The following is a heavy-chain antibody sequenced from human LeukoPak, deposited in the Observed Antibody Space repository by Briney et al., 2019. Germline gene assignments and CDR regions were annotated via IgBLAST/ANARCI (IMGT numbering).Heavy chain of an antibody. CDR1: GFTFSSYG. V-gene: IGHV3-23*01. CDR2: ISGNGGST. Sequence: GTLRLSCAASGFTFSSYGMSWVRQAPGKGLEWVSAISGNGGSTYYADSVKGRFIISRDNSKNTLYLQMNSLRAEDTAVYYCAKPAKTDYADYWGQGTLVTVSS. CDR3: AKPAKTDYADY. D-gene: IGHD1-14*01. J-gene: IGHJ4*02.